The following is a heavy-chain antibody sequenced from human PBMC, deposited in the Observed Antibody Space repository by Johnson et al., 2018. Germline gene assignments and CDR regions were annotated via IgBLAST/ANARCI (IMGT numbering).Heavy chain of an antibody. D-gene: IGHD3-10*01. CDR3: AKDMGTYGSGSYPLYYYYYMDV. CDR1: GFTFSSYW. V-gene: IGHV3-7*01. J-gene: IGHJ6*03. CDR2: IKQDGSAK. Sequence: EVQLVESGGGLVQPGGSLRLSCAASGFTFSSYWMSWVRQAQGKGLEWVANIKQDGSAKYYVDSGKGRFTTPRDNAKNSLYLQMNSLRAEDTAVYYCAKDMGTYGSGSYPLYYYYYMDVWGKGTTVTVSS.